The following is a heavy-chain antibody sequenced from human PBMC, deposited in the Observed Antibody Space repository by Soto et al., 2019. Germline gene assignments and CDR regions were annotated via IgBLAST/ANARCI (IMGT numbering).Heavy chain of an antibody. Sequence: SQTLSLTCAISGDSVSSNSAAWNWIRPSPSRGLEWLGRTYYRSKWYYGYAVSVKSRIAIKPDTSKSQFSLQSNSVTREDTAVYYCARIHSSSSSDMDVWGQGTTVTVSS. V-gene: IGHV6-1*01. CDR1: GDSVSSNSAA. D-gene: IGHD6-6*01. CDR2: TYYRSKWYY. J-gene: IGHJ6*02. CDR3: ARIHSSSSSDMDV.